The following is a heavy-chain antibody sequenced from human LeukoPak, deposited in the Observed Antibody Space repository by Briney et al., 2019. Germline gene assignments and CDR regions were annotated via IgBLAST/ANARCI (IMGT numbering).Heavy chain of an antibody. Sequence: KPGGSLRLSCAASGFTFSNAWMSWVRQAPGKRLEWVGRIKSKTDGGTTDYAAPVKGRFTISRDNSKNTLYLQMNSLRVEDTAVYYCARAERNAGVFDYWGQGTLVTVSS. V-gene: IGHV3-15*01. J-gene: IGHJ4*02. CDR2: IKSKTDGGTT. CDR1: GFTFSNAW. CDR3: ARAERNAGVFDY. D-gene: IGHD3-3*01.